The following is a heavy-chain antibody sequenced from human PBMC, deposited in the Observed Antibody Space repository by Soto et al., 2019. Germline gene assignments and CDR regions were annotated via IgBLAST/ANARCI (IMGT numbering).Heavy chain of an antibody. J-gene: IGHJ6*02. D-gene: IGHD6-13*01. V-gene: IGHV5-51*01. CDR3: ATTAAAGIYYYGMDD. CDR1: GYSFTSYW. Sequence: PGESLKLSCQGSGYSFTSYWSGWVRQMPGKGLESMGIIYPGDSDTRYSPSFQGQVTISADKSISTAYLQWSSLKASDTAMYYCATTAAAGIYYYGMDDWGEGTTVTVSS. CDR2: IYPGDSDT.